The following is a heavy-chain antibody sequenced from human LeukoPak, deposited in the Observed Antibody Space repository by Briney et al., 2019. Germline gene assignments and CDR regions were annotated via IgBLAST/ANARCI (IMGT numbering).Heavy chain of an antibody. J-gene: IGHJ3*02. CDR1: GFIFSNYA. CDR3: AKDHDYYASGPI. D-gene: IGHD3-10*01. Sequence: GGSLILSCAVSGFIFSNYAMNWVRQPPGKGLEWVSAISGSGDSTYYAASVKGRFTISRDNSKNTLSLQMNSLRAEDTAVYYCAKDHDYYASGPIWGQGTMVTVSS. V-gene: IGHV3-23*01. CDR2: ISGSGDST.